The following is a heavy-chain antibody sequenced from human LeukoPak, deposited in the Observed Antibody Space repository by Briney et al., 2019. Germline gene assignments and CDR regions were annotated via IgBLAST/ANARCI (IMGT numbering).Heavy chain of an antibody. CDR3: ARSSRLQELGIFDY. D-gene: IGHD7-27*01. CDR1: GFTFSGNW. CDR2: IDTAGVST. V-gene: IGHV3-74*01. Sequence: GGSLRLSCAASGFTFSGNWMHWVRQVPGKGLVWVSRIDTAGVSTTYADSVKGRFTISRDNAKNTLYLQMNSLRAEDTAVYYCARSSRLQELGIFDYWGQGTLVTVSS. J-gene: IGHJ4*02.